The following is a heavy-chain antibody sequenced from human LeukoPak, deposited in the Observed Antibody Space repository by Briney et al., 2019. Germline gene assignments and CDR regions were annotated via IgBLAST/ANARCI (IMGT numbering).Heavy chain of an antibody. CDR2: IYSGGDT. D-gene: IGHD1/OR15-1a*01. V-gene: IGHV3-66*01. CDR3: ARSNCNSCYLGVWYYFDY. Sequence: PGGSLRLSCAASGLTVSSNYMSWVRQAPGKGLEWVPVIYSGGDTYYADSVKGRFTISRDSSKNTLFLQMNSLRAEDTAVYYCARSNCNSCYLGVWYYFDYWGQGTLVTVSS. CDR1: GLTVSSNY. J-gene: IGHJ4*02.